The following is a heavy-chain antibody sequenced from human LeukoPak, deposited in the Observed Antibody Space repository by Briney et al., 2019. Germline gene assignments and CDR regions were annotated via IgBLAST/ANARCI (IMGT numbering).Heavy chain of an antibody. J-gene: IGHJ4*02. Sequence: GASLRLSCAAPGFTFSSYAMSWVRQAPGKGLEWVSAISGSGGSTYYADSVKGRFTISRDNSKNTLYLQMNSLRAEDTAVYYCAKIVRYYYDSSGYRGYFDYWGQGTLVTVSS. D-gene: IGHD3-22*01. CDR2: ISGSGGST. CDR3: AKIVRYYYDSSGYRGYFDY. V-gene: IGHV3-23*01. CDR1: GFTFSSYA.